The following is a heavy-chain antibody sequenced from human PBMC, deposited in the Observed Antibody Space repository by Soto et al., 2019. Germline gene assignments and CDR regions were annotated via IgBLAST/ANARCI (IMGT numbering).Heavy chain of an antibody. CDR3: ARQKYYYDSSGYYDYYYYYGMDV. V-gene: IGHV5-51*01. CDR2: IYPGDSDT. Sequence: SLKISCKGSGYSFTSYWIGWVRQMPGKGLEWMGIIYPGDSDTRYSPSFQGQVTISADKSISTAYLQWSSLKASDTAMYYCARQKYYYDSSGYYDYYYYYGMDVWGQGTTVTVSS. CDR1: GYSFTSYW. D-gene: IGHD3-22*01. J-gene: IGHJ6*02.